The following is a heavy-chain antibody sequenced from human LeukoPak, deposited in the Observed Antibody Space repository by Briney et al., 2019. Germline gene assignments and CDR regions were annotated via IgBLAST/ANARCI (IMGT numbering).Heavy chain of an antibody. CDR2: TYYRSKWSN. V-gene: IGHV6-1*01. D-gene: IGHD6-6*01. J-gene: IGHJ6*03. CDR3: ARRTTSSMGSYSSCDMDV. CDR1: GGSVSSNSAN. Sequence: SQTLSLTCAISGGSVSSNSANWYWIRQSPSRGLEWLGRTYYRSKWSNDYAVYVKSRITINPDTSKNHFSLQLNTVTAEATDVYYCARRTTSSMGSYSSCDMDVWGSGTTVTVSS.